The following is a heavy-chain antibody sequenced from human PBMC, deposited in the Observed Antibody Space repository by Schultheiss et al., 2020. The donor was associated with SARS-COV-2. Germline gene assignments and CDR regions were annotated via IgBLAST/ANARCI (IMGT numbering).Heavy chain of an antibody. V-gene: IGHV1-2*06. D-gene: IGHD3-22*01. CDR3: AREGDSSGYYLAWFDP. CDR2: INTNSGGT. CDR1: GYTFTGYY. J-gene: IGHJ5*02. Sequence: ASVKVSCKASGYTFTGYYMHWVRQAPGQGLEWMGRINTNSGGTNYAQKFQGRVTMTRDTSISTAYMELSRLRSDDTAVYYCAREGDSSGYYLAWFDPWGQGTLVTVSS.